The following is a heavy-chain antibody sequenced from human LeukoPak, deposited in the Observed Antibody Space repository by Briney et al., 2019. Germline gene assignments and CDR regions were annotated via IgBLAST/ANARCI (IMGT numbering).Heavy chain of an antibody. D-gene: IGHD2-2*01. CDR3: ARTRYCSSTSCFDAFDI. J-gene: IGHJ3*02. V-gene: IGHV4-4*07. CDR1: GGSISSYY. CDR2: IYTSGST. Sequence: PSETLSLTCTVSGGSISSYYWSWIRQPAGKGLEWIGRIYTSGSTNYNPSLKSRVTMSVDTSKNQFSLKLSSVTAADTAVYYCARTRYCSSTSCFDAFDIWGQGTMVTVSS.